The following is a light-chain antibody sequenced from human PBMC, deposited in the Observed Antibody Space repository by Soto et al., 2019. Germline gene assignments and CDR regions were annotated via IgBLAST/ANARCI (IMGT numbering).Light chain of an antibody. CDR2: GAY. Sequence: EIVLTQSPGTLSLSPGERATLSCRASHSVRSTYLAWYQQKPGQAPRLLLYGAYSRATGIPDRFSGSGSGTDFTLTIGRLEPEDFAVYYCQQYGSSPPYTFGQGTKLEIK. J-gene: IGKJ2*01. CDR3: QQYGSSPPYT. CDR1: HSVRSTY. V-gene: IGKV3-20*01.